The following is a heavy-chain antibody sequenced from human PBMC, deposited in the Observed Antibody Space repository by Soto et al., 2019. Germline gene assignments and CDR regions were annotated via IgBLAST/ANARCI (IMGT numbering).Heavy chain of an antibody. V-gene: IGHV3-30*18. CDR1: GFTFSSYG. J-gene: IGHJ6*02. D-gene: IGHD3-22*01. CDR2: ISYDGSNK. CDR3: AKDYYDSSGYYYGYYYYGMDV. Sequence: AGGSLKLSCAASGFTFSSYGIHWVRQAPGKGLEWVAVISYDGSNKYYADYVKGRFTISRDNSKNTLYLQMNSLRAEVTAVYYCAKDYYDSSGYYYGYYYYGMDVWGQGTTVTVSS.